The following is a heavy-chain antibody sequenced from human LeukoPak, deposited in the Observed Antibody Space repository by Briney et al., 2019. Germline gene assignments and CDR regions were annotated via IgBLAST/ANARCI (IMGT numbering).Heavy chain of an antibody. Sequence: APVKVSCKASGYTFTGYYMHWVRQAPGQGLEWMGWISAYNGNTNYAQKLQGRVTMTTDTSTSTAYMELRSLRSDDTAVYYCARARSGYSSSWYYFDYWGQGTLVTVSS. J-gene: IGHJ4*02. CDR1: GYTFTGYY. CDR3: ARARSGYSSSWYYFDY. D-gene: IGHD6-13*01. CDR2: ISAYNGNT. V-gene: IGHV1-18*04.